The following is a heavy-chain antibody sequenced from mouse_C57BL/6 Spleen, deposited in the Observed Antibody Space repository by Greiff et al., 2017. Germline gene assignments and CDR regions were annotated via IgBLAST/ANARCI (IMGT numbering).Heavy chain of an antibody. J-gene: IGHJ4*01. D-gene: IGHD2-4*01. CDR1: GFSLTSSG. V-gene: IGHV2-2*01. CDR3: ARNLNDYDDDPYAMDY. Sequence: LQESGPGLVQPSQSLSITCTVSGFSLTSSGVHWVRQSPGKGLAWLGVIWSGGSNDYNAAFISRLSISKDNSKSQVFFKMNSLQADDTAIYYCARNLNDYDDDPYAMDYWGQGTSVTVSS. CDR2: IWSGGSN.